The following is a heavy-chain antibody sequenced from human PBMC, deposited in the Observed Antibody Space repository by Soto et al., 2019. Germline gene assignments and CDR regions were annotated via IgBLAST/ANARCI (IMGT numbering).Heavy chain of an antibody. D-gene: IGHD1-7*01. CDR3: AKGNSQYYFEY. Sequence: EVQLLESGGGLVQPGGSLRLSCAASGFTFSSYAMSWVRQAPGKGLEWVSAISGSGGSTYYADSVKGRFTISRDNSKNTLSLQMSSLNAEDTATYFCAKGNSQYYFEYWGQGTLVTVSS. J-gene: IGHJ4*02. V-gene: IGHV3-23*01. CDR1: GFTFSSYA. CDR2: ISGSGGST.